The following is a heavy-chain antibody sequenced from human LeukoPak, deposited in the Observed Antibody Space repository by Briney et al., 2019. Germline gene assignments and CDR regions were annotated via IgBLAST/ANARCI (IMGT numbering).Heavy chain of an antibody. CDR1: GGSISSSDYY. D-gene: IGHD3-22*01. J-gene: IGHJ6*03. CDR2: VSYSGTT. CDR3: ARLTHSYYYDTRGYYSYYYMDV. Sequence: PSETLSLTCIVSGGSISSSDYYWGWIRQPPGRGLEWIGGVSYSGTTYYNPSLKRRVTIFVDTSNNQFSLKLTSVTAADTAVYYCARLTHSYYYDTRGYYSYYYMDVWGKGTTVTVSS. V-gene: IGHV4-39*01.